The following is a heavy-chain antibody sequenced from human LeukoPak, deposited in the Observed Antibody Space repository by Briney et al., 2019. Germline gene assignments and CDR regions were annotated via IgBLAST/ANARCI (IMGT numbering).Heavy chain of an antibody. J-gene: IGHJ6*02. CDR3: ASSYSGDHYYYGMDV. Sequence: SVKVSCKASGGTFSSYAISWVRQAPGQGLEWMGGIIPIFGTANYAQKFQGRVTITADESTSTAYMELSSLRSGDTAVYYCASSYSGDHYYYGMDVWGQGTTVTVSS. CDR2: IIPIFGTA. V-gene: IGHV1-69*01. CDR1: GGTFSSYA. D-gene: IGHD1-26*01.